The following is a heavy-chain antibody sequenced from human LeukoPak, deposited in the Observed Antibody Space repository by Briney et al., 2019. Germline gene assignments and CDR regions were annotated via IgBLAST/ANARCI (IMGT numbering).Heavy chain of an antibody. D-gene: IGHD3-22*01. CDR2: ISSRSSHI. J-gene: IGHJ4*02. Sequence: PGGSLRLSCVASGFTFSSYSMNWVRQAPGKGLEWVSSISSRSSHIYYADSVKGRFTISRDNAKNSLYLQMNSLRTEDTAVYYCAREAGGYDFDYWGQGTLVTVSS. CDR3: AREAGGYDFDY. CDR1: GFTFSSYS. V-gene: IGHV3-21*01.